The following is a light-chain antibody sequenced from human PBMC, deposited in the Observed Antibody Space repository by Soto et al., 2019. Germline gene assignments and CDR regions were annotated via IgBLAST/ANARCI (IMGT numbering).Light chain of an antibody. V-gene: IGKV1-9*01. CDR1: QAISSS. CDR3: QHLNDYRYT. Sequence: DIQLTQSASFLSASVGDRVTITYRASQAISSSLAWYQHNPGKAPKLLIYAASTLQNGVPSSFSGSGSGTEFTLTISSLQPEDFATYYCQHLNDYRYTFGQGTKVEIK. CDR2: AAS. J-gene: IGKJ2*01.